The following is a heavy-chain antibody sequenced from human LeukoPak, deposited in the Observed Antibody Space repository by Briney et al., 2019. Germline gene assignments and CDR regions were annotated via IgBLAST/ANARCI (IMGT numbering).Heavy chain of an antibody. CDR1: GGSISSGGYY. CDR2: IYYSGST. V-gene: IGHV4-31*03. D-gene: IGHD1-26*01. Sequence: TSETLSLTCTVSGGSISSGGYYWSWIRQHPGKGLEWIGYIYYSGSTYYNPSLKSRVTISVDTSKNQFSLKLSSVTAADTAVYYCARARHSGSYYFDYWGQGTLVTVSS. J-gene: IGHJ4*02. CDR3: ARARHSGSYYFDY.